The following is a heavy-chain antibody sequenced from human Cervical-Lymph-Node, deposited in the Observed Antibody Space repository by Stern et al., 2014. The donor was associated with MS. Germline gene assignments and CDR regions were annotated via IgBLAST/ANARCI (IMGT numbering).Heavy chain of an antibody. CDR2: ITNVGST. CDR3: ARDTSSPERSDW. D-gene: IGHD1-1*01. Sequence: EVHLVESGGGVIQPGGSLRLSCTASGFTVSRDYMTWVRQAPGKGLECVSLITNVGSTFYTDSVKGRFTISRDDSKNTVYLHMTSLRAEDTAMYYCARDTSSPERSDWWGQGTLVTVSS. J-gene: IGHJ4*02. V-gene: IGHV3-53*01. CDR1: GFTVSRDY.